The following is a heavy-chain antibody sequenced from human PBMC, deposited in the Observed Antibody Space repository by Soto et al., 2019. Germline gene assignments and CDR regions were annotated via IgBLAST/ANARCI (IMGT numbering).Heavy chain of an antibody. CDR3: ARLRYSEGSGRDY. J-gene: IGHJ4*02. CDR2: LGWNSGGI. Sequence: PGGSLRLSCVGSGFRFDGHAMHWVRQSPGKGLEWVSGLGWNSGGIDYADFVKGRFTISRDNAKNSLYLQMNSLRPEDTALYYCARLRYSEGSGRDYWGQGSLVTVSS. CDR1: GFRFDGHA. V-gene: IGHV3-9*01. D-gene: IGHD1-26*01.